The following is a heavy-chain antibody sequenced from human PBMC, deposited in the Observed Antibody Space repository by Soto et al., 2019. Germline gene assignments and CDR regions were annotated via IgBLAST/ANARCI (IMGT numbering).Heavy chain of an antibody. Sequence: PSETLSLTCAVSGGSISSSNWWSWVRQPPGKGLEWIGEIYHSGSTSYNPSLESRVSVSVDTSKNQFSLKVSGVSAADTAVYYCATSQKGYNWNYFDHWGQGALVTVSS. CDR2: IYHSGST. J-gene: IGHJ4*02. V-gene: IGHV4-4*02. D-gene: IGHD1-20*01. CDR3: ATSQKGYNWNYFDH. CDR1: GGSISSSNW.